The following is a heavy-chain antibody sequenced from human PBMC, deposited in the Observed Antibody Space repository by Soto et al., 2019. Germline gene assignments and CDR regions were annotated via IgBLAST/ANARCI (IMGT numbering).Heavy chain of an antibody. CDR3: AREREWDAFDI. CDR2: IIPVLGIA. Sequence: QVQLVQSGAEVKKPGSSVKVSCKASGGTFSSYTISWVRQAPGQGLEWMGRIIPVLGIANYAQKFQGRVTITADKATSTAYMELSSLRSEDTAVYYCAREREWDAFDIWGQGTMVTVSS. D-gene: IGHD3-3*01. J-gene: IGHJ3*02. CDR1: GGTFSSYT. V-gene: IGHV1-69*08.